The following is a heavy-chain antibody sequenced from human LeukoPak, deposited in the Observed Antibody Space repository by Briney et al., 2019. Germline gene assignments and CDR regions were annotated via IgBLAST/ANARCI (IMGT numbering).Heavy chain of an antibody. CDR1: GGSFSGYY. Sequence: SETLSLTCAVYGGSFSGYYWSWIRQPPGKGLEWIWEINHSGSTNYNPSLKSRVTISVDTSKNQFSLKLSSVTAADTAVYYCARGKSSGWGPYFDYWGQGTLVTVSS. CDR2: INHSGST. D-gene: IGHD6-19*01. CDR3: ARGKSSGWGPYFDY. V-gene: IGHV4-34*01. J-gene: IGHJ4*02.